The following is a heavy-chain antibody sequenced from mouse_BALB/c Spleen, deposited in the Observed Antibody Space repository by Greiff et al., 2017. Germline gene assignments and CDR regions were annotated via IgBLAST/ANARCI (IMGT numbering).Heavy chain of an antibody. J-gene: IGHJ2*01. D-gene: IGHD5-1*01. CDR3: ARSLPLLYYFDY. CDR2: ISCYNGAT. V-gene: IGHV1S34*01. Sequence: LVKPGASVKISCKASGYSFTGYYMHWVKQSHGKSLEWIGYISCYNGATSYNQKFKGKATFTVDTSSSTAYMQFNSLTSEDSAVYYCARSLPLLYYFDYWGQGTTLTVSS. CDR1: GYSFTGYY.